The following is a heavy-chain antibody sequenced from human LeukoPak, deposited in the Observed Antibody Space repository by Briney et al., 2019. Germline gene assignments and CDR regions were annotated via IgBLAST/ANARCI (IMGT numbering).Heavy chain of an antibody. V-gene: IGHV4-34*01. CDR2: INHSGST. CDR3: ARGQTKYSSSSIDY. J-gene: IGHJ4*02. Sequence: PSETLSLTCAVYGGSFSGYYWSWLRQPPGKGLEWIGEINHSGSTNYNPSLKSRVTISVDTSKNQFSLKLSSVTAADTAVYYCARGQTKYSSSSIDYWGQGTLVTVSS. D-gene: IGHD6-6*01. CDR1: GGSFSGYY.